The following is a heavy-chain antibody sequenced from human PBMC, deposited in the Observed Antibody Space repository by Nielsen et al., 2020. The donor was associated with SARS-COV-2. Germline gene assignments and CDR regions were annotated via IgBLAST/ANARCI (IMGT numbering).Heavy chain of an antibody. J-gene: IGHJ4*02. Sequence: SVKVSCKASGGTFSSYAISWVRQAPGQGLEWMGGIIPIFGTANYAQKFQGRVTITADESTSTAYMELSSLRSEDTAVYYCARDRDIVVVPAALGSFDYWGQGTLVTVSS. CDR3: ARDRDIVVVPAALGSFDY. V-gene: IGHV1-69*13. CDR2: IIPIFGTA. D-gene: IGHD2-2*01. CDR1: GGTFSSYA.